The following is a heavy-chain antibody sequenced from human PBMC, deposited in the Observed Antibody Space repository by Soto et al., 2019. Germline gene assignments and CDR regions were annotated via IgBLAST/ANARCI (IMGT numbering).Heavy chain of an antibody. CDR2: ISYDGSNK. D-gene: IGHD6-19*01. Sequence: GGSLRLSCAASGFTFSSYGMHWVRQAPGKGLEWVAVISYDGSNKYYADSVKGRFTISRDNSKNTLYLQMNSLRAEDTAVYYCAKDASSGWYYYWGQGTLVTVSS. J-gene: IGHJ4*02. CDR3: AKDASSGWYYY. CDR1: GFTFSSYG. V-gene: IGHV3-30*18.